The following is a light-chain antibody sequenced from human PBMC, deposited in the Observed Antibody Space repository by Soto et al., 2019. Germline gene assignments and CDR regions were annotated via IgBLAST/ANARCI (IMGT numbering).Light chain of an antibody. Sequence: IVLTQSPVTLSLSPGERATLSCRASQSVSSSYLAWYQQKPGQAPRLPIYGASSRATGIPDRFSGSGSGTDFTLTISRLEPEDFAVYYCHQYSGSPPGTFGQGTKVDIK. CDR1: QSVSSSY. J-gene: IGKJ1*01. CDR3: HQYSGSPPGT. CDR2: GAS. V-gene: IGKV3-20*01.